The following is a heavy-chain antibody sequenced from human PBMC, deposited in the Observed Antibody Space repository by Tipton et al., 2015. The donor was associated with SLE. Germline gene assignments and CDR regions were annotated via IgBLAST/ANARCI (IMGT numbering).Heavy chain of an antibody. D-gene: IGHD3-10*01. J-gene: IGHJ4*02. CDR2: INPSGST. Sequence: TLSLTCAVYGGSFSGYYWSWIRQPPGKGLEWIGEINPSGSTNHNPSLKSRVTISVDTSKNQFSLKLSSVTAADTAVYYCASLRTEYYYGSRADYWGQGTLVTVSS. CDR3: ASLRTEYYYGSRADY. V-gene: IGHV4-34*01. CDR1: GGSFSGYY.